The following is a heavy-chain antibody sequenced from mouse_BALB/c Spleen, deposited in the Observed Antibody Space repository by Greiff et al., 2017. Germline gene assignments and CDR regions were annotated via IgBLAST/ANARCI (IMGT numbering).Heavy chain of an antibody. V-gene: IGHV3-2*02. J-gene: IGHJ1*01. Sequence: EVKLQESGPGLVKPSQSLSLTCTVTGYSITSDYAWNWIRQFPGNKLEWMGYLSYSGSTSYNPSLKSRISITRDTSKNQFFLQLNSVTTEDTATYYCARTTTVVDWYFDVWGAGTTVTVSS. D-gene: IGHD1-1*01. CDR3: ARTTTVVDWYFDV. CDR1: GYSITSDYA. CDR2: LSYSGST.